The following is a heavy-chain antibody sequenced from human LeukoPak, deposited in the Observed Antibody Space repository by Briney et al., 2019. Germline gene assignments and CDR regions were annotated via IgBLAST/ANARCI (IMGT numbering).Heavy chain of an antibody. CDR1: GYTFTSHG. J-gene: IGHJ5*02. CDR3: AREGAAAEDVNWFDP. CDR2: ISAYNGDT. Sequence: ASVKVSCKASGYTFTSHGISWVRQAPGQGLEWMGWISAYNGDTKYAQNLQGRVTLTTYTLTTTAYLELRSLTSDDTAIYYCAREGAAAEDVNWFDPWGQGTLVTVSS. V-gene: IGHV1-18*01. D-gene: IGHD6-25*01.